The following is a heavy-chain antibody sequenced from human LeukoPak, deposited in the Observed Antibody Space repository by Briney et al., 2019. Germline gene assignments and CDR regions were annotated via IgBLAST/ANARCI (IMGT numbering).Heavy chain of an antibody. V-gene: IGHV1-69*05. CDR3: ASTTAMETHFDY. Sequence: SVKVSCKASGGTFSSYAISWVRQAPGQGLEWMGRIIPIFGTANYAQKFQGRVTITTVESTSTAYMELSSLRSEDTAVYYCASTTAMETHFDYWGQGTLVTVSS. J-gene: IGHJ4*02. CDR1: GGTFSSYA. CDR2: IIPIFGTA. D-gene: IGHD5-18*01.